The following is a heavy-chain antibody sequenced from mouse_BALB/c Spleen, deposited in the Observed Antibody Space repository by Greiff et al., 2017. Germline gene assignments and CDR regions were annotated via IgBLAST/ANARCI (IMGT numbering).Heavy chain of an antibody. CDR1: GYTFTSYW. CDR3: TRGSLSGNYAWFAY. D-gene: IGHD2-1*01. J-gene: IGHJ3*01. V-gene: IGHV1S17*01. CDR2: IYPGSGST. Sequence: QVQLQQSGAELVKPGASVKLSCKASGYTFTSYWMHWVKQRPGQGLEWIGNIYPGSGSTNYDEKFKSKATLTVDTSSSTAYMQLSSLTSEDSAVYYCTRGSLSGNYAWFAYWGQGTLVTVSA.